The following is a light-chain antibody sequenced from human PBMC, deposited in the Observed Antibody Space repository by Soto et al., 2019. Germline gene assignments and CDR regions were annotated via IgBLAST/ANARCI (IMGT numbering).Light chain of an antibody. Sequence: QSVLTQPASVSGSPGQSITISCTGTSSDVGDYNYVSWYQQQPGKAPKVMIYDVSNRPSGVSNRFSGSKSGNTASLTISGLQAEDEADYYCSSYTSSSTLVFGTGNKVTVL. CDR2: DVS. V-gene: IGLV2-14*01. CDR1: SSDVGDYNY. CDR3: SSYTSSSTLV. J-gene: IGLJ1*01.